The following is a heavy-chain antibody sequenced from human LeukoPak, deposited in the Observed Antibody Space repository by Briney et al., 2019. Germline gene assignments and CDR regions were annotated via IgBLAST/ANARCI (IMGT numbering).Heavy chain of an antibody. CDR1: GYTPTELS. CDR2: FDPEDGET. Sequence: RASVKVSCKVSGYTPTELSMHWVRQAPGKGLEWMGGFDPEDGETIYAQKFQGRVTMTEDTSTDTAYMELSSLRSEDTAVYYCARVRPRQQLVFEISGAVGNYYYYYMDVWGKGTTVTVSS. V-gene: IGHV1-24*01. D-gene: IGHD6-13*01. J-gene: IGHJ6*03. CDR3: ARVRPRQQLVFEISGAVGNYYYYYMDV.